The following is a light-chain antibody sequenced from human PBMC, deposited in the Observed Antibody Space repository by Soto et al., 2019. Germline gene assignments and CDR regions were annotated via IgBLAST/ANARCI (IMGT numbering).Light chain of an antibody. CDR3: QQVNHYPIT. CDR2: IAS. V-gene: IGKV1-9*01. Sequence: DIQLTQSPSFLSASVGDRVTITCRASQGIRNYLAWYQQKPGRAPKLLMYIASILQTGVPSRFSGSQSGPEFTLTISSLQPEDCATYYCQQVNHYPITFGQGTRLEIK. CDR1: QGIRNY. J-gene: IGKJ5*01.